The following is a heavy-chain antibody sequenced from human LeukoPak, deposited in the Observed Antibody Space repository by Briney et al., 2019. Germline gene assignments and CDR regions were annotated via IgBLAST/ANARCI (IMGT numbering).Heavy chain of an antibody. D-gene: IGHD4-17*01. V-gene: IGHV1-69*04. J-gene: IGHJ4*02. CDR1: GDTFSSSA. Sequence: GASVKVSCKASGDTFSSSAINWVRQAPGQGLEWMGRIIPILGIANDAQKFQGRLTITADKSTSTAYMELSSLRSEDTAVYYCARTSTVISYYFDYWGQGTLVTVPS. CDR3: ARTSTVISYYFDY. CDR2: IIPILGIA.